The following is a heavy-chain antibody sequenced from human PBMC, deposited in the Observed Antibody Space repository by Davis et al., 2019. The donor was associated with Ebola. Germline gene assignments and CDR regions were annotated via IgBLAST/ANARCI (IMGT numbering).Heavy chain of an antibody. Sequence: GESLKISCKASGYRFTSYWIGWVRQMPGRGLQWMGIIYPDDSDTRYSPSFQGQVTISADKSISTAYLQWSSLKASDTAMYYCARRYSSSWYTSGYYYMDVWGKGTTVTVSS. CDR3: ARRYSSSWYTSGYYYMDV. V-gene: IGHV5-51*01. J-gene: IGHJ6*03. D-gene: IGHD6-13*01. CDR1: GYRFTSYW. CDR2: IYPDDSDT.